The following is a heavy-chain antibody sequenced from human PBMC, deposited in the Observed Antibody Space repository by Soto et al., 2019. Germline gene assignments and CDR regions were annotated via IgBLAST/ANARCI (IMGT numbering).Heavy chain of an antibody. V-gene: IGHV3-23*01. Sequence: PGGSLRLSCAASGFTFDNNTMHWVRQTPGEGLKWVAATNNGGGRTHYADSVKGRFTISRDNSKNMLYLQMNSLRAEDTAVYYCARDLGGSSSWYGNHDAFDIWGQGTMVTVSS. J-gene: IGHJ3*02. D-gene: IGHD6-13*01. CDR2: TNNGGGRT. CDR1: GFTFDNNT. CDR3: ARDLGGSSSWYGNHDAFDI.